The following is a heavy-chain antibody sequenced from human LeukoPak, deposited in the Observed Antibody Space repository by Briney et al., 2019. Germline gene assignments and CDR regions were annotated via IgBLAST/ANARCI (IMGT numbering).Heavy chain of an antibody. CDR2: IIPILGIA. CDR3: ARGNWGSSSYRFDP. V-gene: IGHV1-69*02. CDR1: GGTFSSYT. D-gene: IGHD6-13*01. Sequence: SVKVSCKASGGTFSSYTISWVRQAPGQGLEWMGRIIPILGIANYAQKFQGRVTITADKSTSTAYMELSSPRSEDTAVYYCARGNWGSSSYRFDPWGQGTLVTVSS. J-gene: IGHJ5*02.